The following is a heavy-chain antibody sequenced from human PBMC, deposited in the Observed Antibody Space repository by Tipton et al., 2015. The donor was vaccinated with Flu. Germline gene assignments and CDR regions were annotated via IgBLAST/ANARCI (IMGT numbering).Heavy chain of an antibody. V-gene: IGHV3-7*01. CDR3: AREDRLVGSNCFDF. D-gene: IGHD1-26*01. Sequence: SLRLSCAASGFTFSNYWMSWVRQAPGKGLEWVADIKQDGNEKYYVDSVKGRFTISRDNAKNSPYLQMNSLRVEDTAVYYCAREDRLVGSNCFDFWGQGTLVTVSS. J-gene: IGHJ4*02. CDR2: IKQDGNEK. CDR1: GFTFSNYW.